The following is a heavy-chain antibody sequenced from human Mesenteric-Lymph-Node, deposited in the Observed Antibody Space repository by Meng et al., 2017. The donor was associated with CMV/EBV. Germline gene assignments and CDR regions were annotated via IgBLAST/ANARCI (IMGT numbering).Heavy chain of an antibody. J-gene: IGHJ6*02. CDR2: ISGNNGKI. D-gene: IGHD1-1*01. CDR1: GYTFSNYG. Sequence: ASVKVSCKASGYTFSNYGITWVRQAPGQGLEWMGWISGNNGKINYAQKFKGRVTMTTDPSTSTAYMELRSLRYDDTAVYYCAGPTDTSGTPTGYYYYGMDVWGQGTTVTVSS. CDR3: AGPTDTSGTPTGYYYYGMDV. V-gene: IGHV1-18*01.